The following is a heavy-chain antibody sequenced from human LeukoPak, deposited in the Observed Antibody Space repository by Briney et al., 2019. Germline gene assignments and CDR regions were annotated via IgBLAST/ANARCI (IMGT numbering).Heavy chain of an antibody. J-gene: IGHJ4*02. Sequence: SETLSLTCSVSGGSISSDGNYWSWIRQHPGKGLEWIGYIYHSGSTYYNPSLRSRVTLSVDTSKNQFSLNLRSVTAADTAVYYCARRVGTTCFDNWGQGTLVTVSS. D-gene: IGHD1-26*01. V-gene: IGHV4-31*03. CDR1: GGSISSDGNY. CDR2: IYHSGST. CDR3: ARRVGTTCFDN.